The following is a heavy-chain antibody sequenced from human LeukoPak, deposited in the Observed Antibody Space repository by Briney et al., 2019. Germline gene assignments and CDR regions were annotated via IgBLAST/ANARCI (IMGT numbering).Heavy chain of an antibody. V-gene: IGHV3-7*01. J-gene: IGHJ4*02. CDR1: GFTFNSYW. Sequence: GGSLRLSCAASGFTFNSYWMSWVRQAPGKGLEWVANIDPDGREKQYGDSVKGRFTTSRAHAKNSLYLQMNSLRAEDTAIYYCARIYYFGDNNWRYFDNWGQGSLVTVSS. CDR3: ARIYYFGDNNWRYFDN. CDR2: IDPDGREK. D-gene: IGHD3-10*01.